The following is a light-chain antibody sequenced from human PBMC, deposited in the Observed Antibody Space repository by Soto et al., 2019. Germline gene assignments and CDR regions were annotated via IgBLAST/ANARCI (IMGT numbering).Light chain of an antibody. Sequence: AIQVTQSPSSLSASVGDRVTITCRATHGYRSALGWYQQKPGKAPKLLIYAASDLQAEVPSRFSGSGSGTDFTLTISSLQAEDFATYYCLPDHDYQWTFGQGTKLEIK. V-gene: IGKV1-6*01. CDR2: AAS. CDR3: LPDHDYQWT. CDR1: HGYRSA. J-gene: IGKJ2*02.